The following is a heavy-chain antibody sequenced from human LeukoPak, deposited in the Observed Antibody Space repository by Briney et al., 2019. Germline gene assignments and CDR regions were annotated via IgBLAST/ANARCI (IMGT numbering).Heavy chain of an antibody. CDR3: ARRVMVWGEVMTQKCRTWFDP. CDR1: GASISTGYY. J-gene: IGHJ5*02. V-gene: IGHV4-39*02. D-gene: IGHD3-10*01. CDR2: IHYGGNT. Sequence: SETLSLTCAVSGASISTGYYWGWIRQPPGKGLEWIGSIHYGGNTYYNMSLKSRVTLSVDTSKNHFSLKLTSLTAADTAMYYCARRVMVWGEVMTQKCRTWFDPWGQGTLVTVSS.